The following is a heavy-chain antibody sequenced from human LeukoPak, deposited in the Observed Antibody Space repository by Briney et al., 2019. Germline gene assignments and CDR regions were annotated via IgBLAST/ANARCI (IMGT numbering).Heavy chain of an antibody. CDR2: ISSSSSYI. CDR1: GFTFSSYS. V-gene: IGHV3-21*01. J-gene: IGHJ3*02. Sequence: GGSLRLSCAASGFTFSSYSMNWVRQAPGKGLEWVSSISSSSSYIYYADSVKGRFTISRDNAKNSLYLQMNNLRAEDTAVYYCGGGHTGITGGDACDIWGQGTMVTVSS. D-gene: IGHD1-7*01. CDR3: GGGHTGITGGDACDI.